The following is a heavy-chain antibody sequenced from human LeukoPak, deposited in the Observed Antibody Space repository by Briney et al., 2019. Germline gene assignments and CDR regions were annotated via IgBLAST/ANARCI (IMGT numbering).Heavy chain of an antibody. D-gene: IGHD6-19*01. V-gene: IGHV3-23*01. CDR3: AKDWQWLVSGFWFDP. J-gene: IGHJ5*02. Sequence: PGGSLRLSCGASGFTFSDYAMGWVRQAPGEGLEWVSAITDSGGSTYHADSVKGRFSISRDNSKNMLYLQMNSLRAEDTAVYYCAKDWQWLVSGFWFDPWGQGTLVTVSS. CDR2: ITDSGGST. CDR1: GFTFSDYA.